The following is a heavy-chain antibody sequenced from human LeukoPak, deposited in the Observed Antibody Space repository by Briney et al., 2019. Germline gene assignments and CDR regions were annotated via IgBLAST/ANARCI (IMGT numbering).Heavy chain of an antibody. J-gene: IGHJ3*02. CDR2: ISYDGSNK. CDR1: GFTFSSYA. Sequence: GGSLRLSFAASGFTFSSYAMHWVRQAPGKGLEWVAVISYDGSNKYYADSVKGRFTISRDNSKNTLYLQMNSLRAEDTAVYYCASLARAFDIWGQGTMVTVSS. V-gene: IGHV3-30-3*01. CDR3: ASLARAFDI.